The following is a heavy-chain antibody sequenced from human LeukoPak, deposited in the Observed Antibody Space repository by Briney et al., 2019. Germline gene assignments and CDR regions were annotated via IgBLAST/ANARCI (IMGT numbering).Heavy chain of an antibody. CDR2: ISYDGSNK. D-gene: IGHD4-23*01. J-gene: IGHJ4*02. V-gene: IGHV3-30*03. CDR3: IGHGGYSF. CDR1: GFTFSSYG. Sequence: GGSLRLSCAASGFTFSSYGMHWVRQAPGKGLEWVAVISYDGSNKYYADSVKGRFTISRDNSKNTLYLQMNSLRADDTALYYCIGHGGYSFWGQGTLVTVSS.